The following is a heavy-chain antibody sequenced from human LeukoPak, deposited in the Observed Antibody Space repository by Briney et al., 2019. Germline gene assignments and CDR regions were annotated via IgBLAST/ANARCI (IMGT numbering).Heavy chain of an antibody. CDR1: GGTFSSYA. J-gene: IGHJ4*02. V-gene: IGHV1-69*04. D-gene: IGHD5-12*01. CDR3: ARDPPIVATTPRPYYFHY. CDR2: IIPILGIA. Sequence: SVKVSCKASGGTFSSYAISWVRQDPGQGLEWMGRIIPILGIANYAQKFQGRVTITADKSTSTAYMELSSLRSEDTAVYYCARDPPIVATTPRPYYFHYWGQGTLVTVSS.